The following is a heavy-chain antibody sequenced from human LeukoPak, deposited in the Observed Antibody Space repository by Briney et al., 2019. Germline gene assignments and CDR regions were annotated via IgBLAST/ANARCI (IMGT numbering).Heavy chain of an antibody. CDR2: TYSGDTT. J-gene: IGHJ5*02. CDR3: AKDPGYDILTGYEFDP. Sequence: GGSLRLSCAASGLIFDDYTMHWVRQAPGKGLEWVSVTYSGDTTYYADSVKGRFTISRDNFKNTLYLQMNSLRAEDTAVYYCAKDPGYDILTGYEFDPWGQGTLVTVSS. V-gene: IGHV3-66*01. D-gene: IGHD3-9*01. CDR1: GLIFDDYT.